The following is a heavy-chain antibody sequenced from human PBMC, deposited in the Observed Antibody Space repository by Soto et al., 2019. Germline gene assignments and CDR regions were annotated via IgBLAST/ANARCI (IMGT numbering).Heavy chain of an antibody. J-gene: IGHJ4*02. CDR3: ASSGYSCAWGY. CDR2: INSDGST. CDR1: GFLVNSAY. D-gene: IGHD5-18*01. Sequence: EVQLVESGGGLIPPGGSLRLSCAASGFLVNSAYMTWVRQAPGKGLEWLSMINSDGSTLYAESVKGRFTISRDKSKNRMDLQLTSLRAEDTAMYYCASSGYSCAWGYWGQGTLVIVTS. V-gene: IGHV3-53*01.